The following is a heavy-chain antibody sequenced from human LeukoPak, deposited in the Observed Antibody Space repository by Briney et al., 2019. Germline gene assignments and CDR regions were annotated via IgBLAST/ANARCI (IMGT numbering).Heavy chain of an antibody. J-gene: IGHJ4*02. CDR2: IWYDGSSI. Sequence: GSPLRLSCAPCGFIFSRYGMLWVRQAPGKRLVWVAVIWYDGSSIYYPDSVKGRHTISRDNAEHALYLHMNSLRTEDTTVYYCARDGNVYSGSSYMVYWGQGTLVTVSS. CDR3: ARDGNVYSGSSYMVY. D-gene: IGHD6-13*01. CDR1: GFIFSRYG. V-gene: IGHV3-33*01.